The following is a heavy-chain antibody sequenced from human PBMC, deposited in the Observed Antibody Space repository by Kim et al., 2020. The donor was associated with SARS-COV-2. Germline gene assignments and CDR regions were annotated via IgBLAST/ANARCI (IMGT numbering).Heavy chain of an antibody. Sequence: GGSLRLSCVVSGFTFSDFYMSWIRQAPGKGLEWLSFISSSGATKNHADSVKGRFTISRDNARNSLYLQMNNLRVEDTAVYYCARGSYSHYYWFEPWGQGTLVTVSS. V-gene: IGHV3-11*01. CDR3: ARGSYSHYYWFEP. CDR1: GFTFSDFY. CDR2: ISSSGATK. J-gene: IGHJ5*02. D-gene: IGHD4-4*01.